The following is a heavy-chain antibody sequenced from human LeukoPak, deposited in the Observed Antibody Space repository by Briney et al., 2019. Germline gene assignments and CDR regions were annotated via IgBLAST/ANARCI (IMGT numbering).Heavy chain of an antibody. J-gene: IGHJ4*02. D-gene: IGHD3-16*01. Sequence: GGSLRLSCAASGFTFSSYGMHWVRQAPAKGLEWVSTISGSGANTYYADSVKGRFTISRDNSKTTLYLQMNSLRAEDTAVYYRAKGGPTLITRFDYWGQGTLVTVSS. CDR3: AKGGPTLITRFDY. CDR1: GFTFSSYG. CDR2: ISGSGANT. V-gene: IGHV3-23*01.